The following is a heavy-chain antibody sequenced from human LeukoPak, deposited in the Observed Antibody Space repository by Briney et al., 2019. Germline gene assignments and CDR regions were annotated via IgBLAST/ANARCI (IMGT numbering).Heavy chain of an antibody. CDR3: ARVARYCSGGTCSWFDP. D-gene: IGHD2-15*01. CDR1: GFSLSSKW. CDR2: INQDGTEK. J-gene: IGHJ5*02. Sequence: GGSLRLSCAASGFSLSSKWMSWVRQAPGKGLEWVANINQDGTEKYYVDSLKGRFTISRDNAKNSLYLQMNSLRADDTAVYYCARVARYCSGGTCSWFDPWGQGTLVTVSS. V-gene: IGHV3-7*01.